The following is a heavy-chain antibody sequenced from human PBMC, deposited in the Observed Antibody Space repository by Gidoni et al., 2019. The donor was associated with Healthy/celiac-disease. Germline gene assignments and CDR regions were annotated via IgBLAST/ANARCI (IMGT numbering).Heavy chain of an antibody. CDR1: GFNFSSYG. D-gene: IGHD5-12*01. Sequence: QVQLLESGGGVVQPGGSLRLSCAASGFNFSSYGMHGLGQAPGKGLEGVAFIRYDGSNKYYADSWKGRFTISRDNSKNTLYLQMNSLRAEDTAVYYCAKDIPSGGVSGYDSAPGYWGQGTLVTVSS. V-gene: IGHV3-30*02. J-gene: IGHJ4*02. CDR3: AKDIPSGGVSGYDSAPGY. CDR2: IRYDGSNK.